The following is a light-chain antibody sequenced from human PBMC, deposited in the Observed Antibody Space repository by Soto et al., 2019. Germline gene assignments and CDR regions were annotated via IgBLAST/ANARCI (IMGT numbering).Light chain of an antibody. Sequence: DIQMTQSPSSLSASVGDRVTITCRASQGISNYLAWYQQKPGKVPKLLIYAASTLQSGVQSRFSGSGSGTDFTLTISSLQPEDVATYYCQKYNSARTWTFGQGTKVEIK. J-gene: IGKJ1*01. CDR3: QKYNSARTWT. CDR1: QGISNY. V-gene: IGKV1-27*01. CDR2: AAS.